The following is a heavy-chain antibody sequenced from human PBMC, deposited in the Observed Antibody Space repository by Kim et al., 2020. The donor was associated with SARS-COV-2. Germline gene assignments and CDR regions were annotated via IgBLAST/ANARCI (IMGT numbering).Heavy chain of an antibody. V-gene: IGHV3-48*03. Sequence: GGSLRLSCATSGFTFTSYEMNWVRQAPGKGLEWVSYISSSGKTIYYADSVKGRFTISRDNDKNSVFLQMNSLRAEDTAVYYCARGRVTTSFFYYGMDVWGQGTTVTVTS. D-gene: IGHD1-1*01. J-gene: IGHJ6*02. CDR3: ARGRVTTSFFYYGMDV. CDR1: GFTFTSYE. CDR2: ISSSGKTI.